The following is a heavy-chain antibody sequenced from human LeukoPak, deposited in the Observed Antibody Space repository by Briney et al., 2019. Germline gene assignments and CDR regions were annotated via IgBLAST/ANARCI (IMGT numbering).Heavy chain of an antibody. CDR2: ISGSGGST. D-gene: IGHD2-21*02. CDR3: ARVENVVVTASLDY. V-gene: IGHV3-23*01. CDR1: GFTFSSYA. Sequence: GGSLRLSCAASGFTFSSYAMSWVRQAPGKGLEWVSAISGSGGSTYYADSVKGRFTISRDNARNTLYLQMNSLRADDTAVYYCARVENVVVTASLDYWGQGTLVTVSS. J-gene: IGHJ4*02.